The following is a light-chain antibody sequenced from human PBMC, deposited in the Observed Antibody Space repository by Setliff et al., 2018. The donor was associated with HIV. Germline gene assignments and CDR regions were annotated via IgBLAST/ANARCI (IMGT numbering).Light chain of an antibody. Sequence: QSALAQPLSVSGAPGQRVTISCTGSSSNIGAGYDVHWYQQLPGTAPKLLIYANTNRPSGVPDRFSGSKSGTSASLAITGLQAEDEADYYCQSYDSSLRGVFGTGTKVTVL. J-gene: IGLJ1*01. CDR3: QSYDSSLRGV. V-gene: IGLV1-40*01. CDR1: SSNIGAGYD. CDR2: ANT.